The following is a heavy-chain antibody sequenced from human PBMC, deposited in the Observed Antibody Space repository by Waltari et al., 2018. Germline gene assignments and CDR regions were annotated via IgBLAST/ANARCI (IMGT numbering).Heavy chain of an antibody. J-gene: IGHJ1*01. CDR1: GFTFSSYG. CDR2: IRYDGSNK. Sequence: QVQLVESGGGVVQPGGSLRLSCAASGFTFSSYGMHWVRQAPGKGLEWVAFIRYDGSNKYYADSLKGRFTISRDNSKNRLYLQMNSLRAEDTAVYYCAKDLGGSYLFEHWGQGTLVTVSS. CDR3: AKDLGGSYLFEH. D-gene: IGHD1-26*01. V-gene: IGHV3-30*02.